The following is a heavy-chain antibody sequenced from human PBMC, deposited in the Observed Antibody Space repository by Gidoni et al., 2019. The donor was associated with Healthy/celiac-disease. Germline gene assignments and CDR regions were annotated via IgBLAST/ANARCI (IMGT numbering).Heavy chain of an antibody. V-gene: IGHV4-34*01. CDR1: GGSFSGYY. D-gene: IGHD6-6*01. CDR3: ARGAALDP. J-gene: IGHJ5*02. Sequence: QVQLQQWGAGLLKPSETLSLTCAVYGGSFSGYYWCWIRQPPGKGLEWIGEINHSGSTNYNPSLKSRVTISVDTSKNQFSLKLSSVTAADTAVYYCARGAALDPWGQGTLVTVSS. CDR2: INHSGST.